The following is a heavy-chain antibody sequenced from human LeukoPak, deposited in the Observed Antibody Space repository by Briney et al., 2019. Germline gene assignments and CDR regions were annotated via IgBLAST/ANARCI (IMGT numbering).Heavy chain of an antibody. CDR3: AREVPSGLDV. J-gene: IGHJ6*04. V-gene: IGHV4-61*02. D-gene: IGHD6-25*01. Sequence: PSETLYLTCTVSGGSISSGSYYWSWIRQPAGKGLEWIGRIYTSGSTNYNPSLKSRVTISVDTSKNQFSLKLSSVTAADTAVYYCAREVPSGLDVWGKGTTVTVSS. CDR1: GGSISSGSYY. CDR2: IYTSGST.